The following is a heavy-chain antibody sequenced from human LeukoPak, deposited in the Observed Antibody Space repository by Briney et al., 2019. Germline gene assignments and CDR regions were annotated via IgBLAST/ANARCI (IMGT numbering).Heavy chain of an antibody. CDR3: AKSGYYDSSGYSDY. J-gene: IGHJ4*02. CDR1: GFTFSSYA. D-gene: IGHD3-22*01. Sequence: PGGSLRLSCAASGFTFSSYAMHWVRQAPGKGLEYVSAISSNGGSTYYANSVKGRFTISRDNSKNTLYLQMGSLRAEDMAVYYCAKSGYYDSSGYSDYWGQGTLVTVSS. CDR2: ISSNGGST. V-gene: IGHV3-64*01.